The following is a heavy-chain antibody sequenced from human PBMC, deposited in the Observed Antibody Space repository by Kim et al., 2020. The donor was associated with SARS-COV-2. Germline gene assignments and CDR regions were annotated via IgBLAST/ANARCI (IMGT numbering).Heavy chain of an antibody. Sequence: GGSLRLSCATSGFIFSNFAMTWVRQAPGKGLEWVSSISGTGGSIYYANSVKGRFTISRDNSKNTLYLEMNSLRAEDTALYYCAKERSEVVPAAHYYWGQGALVTVSS. CDR2: ISGTGGSI. CDR1: GFIFSNFA. CDR3: AKERSEVVPAAHYY. V-gene: IGHV3-23*01. D-gene: IGHD2-2*01. J-gene: IGHJ4*02.